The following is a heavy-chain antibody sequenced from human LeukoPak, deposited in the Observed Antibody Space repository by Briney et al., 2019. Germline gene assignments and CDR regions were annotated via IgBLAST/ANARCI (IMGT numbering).Heavy chain of an antibody. CDR1: GFTFSSYA. Sequence: GGSLRLSCAASGFTFSSYAMSWVRQAPGKGLEWVSAISGSGGSTYYADSVKGRFTISRDNSKNTLYLQMNSLRAEDTAVYYCARDLVKAAPNAEYFQHWGQGTLVTVSS. D-gene: IGHD2-15*01. CDR3: ARDLVKAAPNAEYFQH. V-gene: IGHV3-23*01. J-gene: IGHJ1*01. CDR2: ISGSGGST.